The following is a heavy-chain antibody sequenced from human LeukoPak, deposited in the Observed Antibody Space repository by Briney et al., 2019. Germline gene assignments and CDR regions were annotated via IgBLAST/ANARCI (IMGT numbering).Heavy chain of an antibody. V-gene: IGHV4-59*08. Sequence: SETLSLTCTVSGGSINNYYWSWIRQPPGKAREWIGYIYYSGGDMNYNPSLKSPLTISVDTSKNQISLVLTSMTAADTAVYYCARQPAATAAFDIWAQGTMVTVSS. J-gene: IGHJ3*02. CDR2: IYYSGGDM. D-gene: IGHD5-18*01. CDR3: ARQPAATAAFDI. CDR1: GGSINNYY.